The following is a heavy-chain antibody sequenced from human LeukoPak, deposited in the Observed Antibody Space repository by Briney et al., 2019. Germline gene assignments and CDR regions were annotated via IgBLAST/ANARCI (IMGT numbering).Heavy chain of an antibody. CDR1: GFTFSSYV. CDR3: AKDPGGYYYHFDY. CDR2: SGSDGNT. V-gene: IGHV3-23*01. Sequence: GGSLRISCAASGFTFSSYVMSWVRQAPGKGLEWVSASGSDGNTYYADSVKGRFTISRDNSKNTLYLQMNSLRAEDTAIYYCAKDPGGYYYHFDYWGQGTLVTVSS. J-gene: IGHJ4*02. D-gene: IGHD3-22*01.